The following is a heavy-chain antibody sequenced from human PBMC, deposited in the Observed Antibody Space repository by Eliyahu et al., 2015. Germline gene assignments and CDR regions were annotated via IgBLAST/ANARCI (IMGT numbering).Heavy chain of an antibody. CDR2: ISSSSSTI. V-gene: IGHV3-48*02. D-gene: IGHD6-6*01. CDR1: GFXFSSYS. CDR3: ASGIAARDY. J-gene: IGHJ4*02. Sequence: EVQLVESGGGLVQPGGSLRLSCAASGFXFSSYSMNWVRQAPGKGLXWVSYISSSSSTIYYADSVKGRFTXSRDNAKNSLYLQMNSLRDEDTAVYYCASGIAARDYWGQGTLVTVSS.